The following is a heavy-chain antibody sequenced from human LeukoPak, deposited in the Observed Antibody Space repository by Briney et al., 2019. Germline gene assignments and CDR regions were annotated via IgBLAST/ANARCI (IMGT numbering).Heavy chain of an antibody. Sequence: GGSLRLSCAASGFTFDDYAMHWVRQAPGKGLEWVSGISWNSGSIGYADSVKGRFTISRDNAKNSLYLQMNSLRAEDMALYYCAKDLCSSNSCYAFDIWGQGTMVTVSS. CDR3: AKDLCSSNSCYAFDI. V-gene: IGHV3-9*03. D-gene: IGHD2-2*01. CDR2: ISWNSGSI. J-gene: IGHJ3*02. CDR1: GFTFDDYA.